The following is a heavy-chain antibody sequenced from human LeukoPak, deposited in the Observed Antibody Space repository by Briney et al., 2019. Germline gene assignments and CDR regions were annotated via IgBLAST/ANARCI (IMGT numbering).Heavy chain of an antibody. V-gene: IGHV1-2*02. Sequence: ASVKVSCKAPGYTFTGYYIHWVRQASGQGLEWMGWINPNSGGTNYAQKFQGRVTMTRDTSISTAYMELSRLRSDDTAVYYCARGRCSGGSCYSVHYFDYWGQGTLVTVSS. CDR2: INPNSGGT. CDR3: ARGRCSGGSCYSVHYFDY. CDR1: GYTFTGYY. D-gene: IGHD2-15*01. J-gene: IGHJ4*02.